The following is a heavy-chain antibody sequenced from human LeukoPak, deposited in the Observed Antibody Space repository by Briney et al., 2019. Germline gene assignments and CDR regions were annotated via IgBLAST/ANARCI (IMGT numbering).Heavy chain of an antibody. D-gene: IGHD5-18*01. CDR3: AGRYSYGYVGY. CDR2: IYYSGST. CDR1: GGSISSYY. J-gene: IGHJ4*02. V-gene: IGHV4-59*01. Sequence: SETLSLNCTVSGGSISSYYWSWIRQPPGKGLEWIGYIYYSGSTNYNPSLKSRVTISVDTSKNQFSLKLSSVTAADTAVYYCAGRYSYGYVGYWGQGTLVTVSS.